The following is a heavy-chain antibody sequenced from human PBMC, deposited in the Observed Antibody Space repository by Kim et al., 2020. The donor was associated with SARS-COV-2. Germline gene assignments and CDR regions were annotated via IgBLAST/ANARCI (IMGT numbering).Heavy chain of an antibody. CDR3: AIGIDY. V-gene: IGHV1-2*02. CDR2: KPNSGDT. Sequence: KPNSGDTKYAQKFQGRVTMTWDPSVSTAYMQLSSLRSDDSSVYYCAIGIDYWGPGTLVTVSS. J-gene: IGHJ4*02.